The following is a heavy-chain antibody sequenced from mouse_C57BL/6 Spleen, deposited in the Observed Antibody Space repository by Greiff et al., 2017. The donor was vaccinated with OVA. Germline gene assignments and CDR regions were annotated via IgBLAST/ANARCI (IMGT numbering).Heavy chain of an antibody. CDR2: INPNNGGT. V-gene: IGHV1-26*01. J-gene: IGHJ2*01. CDR3: ARADYERA. D-gene: IGHD2-4*01. Sequence: VQLQQSGPELVKPGASVKISCKASGYTFTDYYMNWVKQSHGKSLEWIGDINPNNGGTSYNQKFKGKATLTVDKSSSTAYMELRSLTSEDSAVYYCARADYERAWGQGTTLTVSS. CDR1: GYTFTDYY.